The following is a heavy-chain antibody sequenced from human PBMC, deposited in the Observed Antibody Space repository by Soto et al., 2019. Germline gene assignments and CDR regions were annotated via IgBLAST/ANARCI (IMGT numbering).Heavy chain of an antibody. CDR2: IYYLGST. D-gene: IGHD3-10*01. CDR3: ARDGYDGSGSPYPAY. V-gene: IGHV4-59*01. CDR1: GGSMSEYF. J-gene: IGHJ4*02. Sequence: PSETLSLTCSVSGGSMSEYFWSWIRQSPGKGLEWIGYIYYLGSTDYNPSLKIRVTISVDTSKRQFSLRLTSVTAADTAVYYCARDGYDGSGSPYPAYWGPGTPVTVSS.